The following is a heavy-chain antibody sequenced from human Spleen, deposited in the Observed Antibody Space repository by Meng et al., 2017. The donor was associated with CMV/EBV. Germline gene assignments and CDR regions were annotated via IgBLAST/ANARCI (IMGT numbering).Heavy chain of an antibody. D-gene: IGHD3-22*01. CDR1: GYSFTNYW. CDR3: ARHRGDSSGYYYKDY. J-gene: IGHJ4*02. Sequence: KVSCKGSGYSFTNYWIGWVRQMPGKGLEWMGIIYPGDSDTRYSPSFQGQVTISADKSISTAYLQWSSLKASDTAMYYCARHRGDSSGYYYKDYWGQGTLVTVSS. CDR2: IYPGDSDT. V-gene: IGHV5-51*01.